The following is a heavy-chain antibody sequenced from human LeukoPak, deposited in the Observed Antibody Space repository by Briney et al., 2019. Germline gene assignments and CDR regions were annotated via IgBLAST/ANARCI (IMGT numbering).Heavy chain of an antibody. D-gene: IGHD3-22*01. V-gene: IGHV3-20*04. J-gene: IGHJ4*02. Sequence: GGSLRLSCAACGFTFDDYGMSWVRQAPRKGLEWVSGIHWNGGSTGYADSVKGRFTISRDNAKNSLYLQMNSLRAEDTALYYCARVGVAYYCDSSGYYLPDWGQGTLVTVSS. CDR3: ARVGVAYYCDSSGYYLPD. CDR1: GFTFDDYG. CDR2: IHWNGGST.